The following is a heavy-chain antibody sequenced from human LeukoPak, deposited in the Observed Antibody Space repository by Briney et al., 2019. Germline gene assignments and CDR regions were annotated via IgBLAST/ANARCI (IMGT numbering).Heavy chain of an antibody. CDR3: ARAQGVGIVVGHYMDV. D-gene: IGHD2-15*01. V-gene: IGHV3-48*01. CDR1: GFTFSSYW. Sequence: PGGSLRLSCAASGFTFSSYWMTWVRQAPGKGLEWVSYISSSSSTIYDADSVKGRFTSSRDNDNNAVYMQMNSLRAEDTAVYYCARAQGVGIVVGHYMDVWGKGTTVTVSS. J-gene: IGHJ6*03. CDR2: ISSSSSTI.